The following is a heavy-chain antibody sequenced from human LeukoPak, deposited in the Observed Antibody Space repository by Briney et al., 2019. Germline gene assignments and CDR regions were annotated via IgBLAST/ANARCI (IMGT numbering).Heavy chain of an antibody. CDR2: IRYDGSIK. J-gene: IGHJ5*02. CDR3: AKDLHGSSWSNWFDP. D-gene: IGHD6-13*01. CDR1: GFTFSSYG. Sequence: GGSLRLSCAASGFTFSSYGMHWVRQAPGKGLEWVAFIRYDGSIKYYADSVKGRFTISRDNSKNTLYLQMNSLRAEDTAVYYCAKDLHGSSWSNWFDPWGQGTLVTVSS. V-gene: IGHV3-30*02.